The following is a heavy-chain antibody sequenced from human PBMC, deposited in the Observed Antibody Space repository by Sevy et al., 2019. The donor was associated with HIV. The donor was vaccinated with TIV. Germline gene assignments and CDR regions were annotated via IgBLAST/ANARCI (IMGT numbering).Heavy chain of an antibody. V-gene: IGHV3-7*01. CDR1: GFTFSSYW. CDR2: IKQDGSEK. D-gene: IGHD5-12*01. CDR3: ARDLEGMATGVHFDY. J-gene: IGHJ4*02. Sequence: GGSLRLSCAASGFTFSSYWMSWVRQAPGKGLEWVANIKQDGSEKYYVDSVKGRFTISRDNAKNSLYLQMNSLRAEDTAVYYCARDLEGMATGVHFDYWGQGTLVIVSS.